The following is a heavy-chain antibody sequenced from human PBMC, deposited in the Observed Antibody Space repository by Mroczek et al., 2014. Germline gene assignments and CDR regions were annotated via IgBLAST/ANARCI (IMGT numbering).Heavy chain of an antibody. CDR1: GGSISSYY. Sequence: QVQLQQWGPGLVKPSETLSLTCTVSGGSISSYYWSWIRQPPGKGLEWIGYIYYSGSTNYNPSLKSRVTISVDTSKNQFSLKLSSVTAADTAVYYCARDSSGWYAHWGQGTLVTVSS. V-gene: IGHV4-59*01. CDR2: IYYSGST. CDR3: ARDSSGWYAH. J-gene: IGHJ5*02. D-gene: IGHD6-19*01.